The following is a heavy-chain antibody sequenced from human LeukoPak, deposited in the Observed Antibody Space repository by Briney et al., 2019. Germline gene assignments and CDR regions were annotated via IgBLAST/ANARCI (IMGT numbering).Heavy chain of an antibody. CDR3: ARRLRWLQLDAFDI. V-gene: IGHV4-4*09. Sequence: SETLSLTCTGSGGSISSYYWSWIRQPPGKGLEWIGYIYTSGSTNYNPSLKSRVTISVDTSKNQFSLKLSSVTAADTAVYYCARRLRWLQLDAFDIWGQGTMVTVSS. CDR2: IYTSGST. J-gene: IGHJ3*02. CDR1: GGSISSYY. D-gene: IGHD5-24*01.